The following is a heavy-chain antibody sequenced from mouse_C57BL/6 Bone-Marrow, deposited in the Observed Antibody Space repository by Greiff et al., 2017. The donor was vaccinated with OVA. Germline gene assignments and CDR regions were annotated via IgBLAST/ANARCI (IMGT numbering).Heavy chain of an antibody. V-gene: IGHV1-64*01. CDR1: GYTFTSYW. D-gene: IGHD2-3*01. CDR3: ARWYDGYIYFDY. CDR2: IHPNSGST. J-gene: IGHJ2*01. Sequence: VQLQQPGAELVKPGASVQLSCKASGYTFTSYWMHWVKQRPGQGLEWIGMIHPNSGSTNYNEKFKSKATLTVDKSSSTAYMQLSSLTSEDSAVYYCARWYDGYIYFDYWGQGTTLTVSS.